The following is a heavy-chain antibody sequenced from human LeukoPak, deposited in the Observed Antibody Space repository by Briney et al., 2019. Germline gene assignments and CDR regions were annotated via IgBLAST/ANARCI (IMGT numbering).Heavy chain of an antibody. V-gene: IGHV3-23*01. CDR3: ARNGAEDP. J-gene: IGHJ5*02. D-gene: IGHD1-26*01. Sequence: GGSLRLSCAASGFTFSRYAMSWVRQAPGKGLEWVSSISGSGVSTYYADSVKGRFTISRDNSKNTLYLQMNSLRAEDTAVYYCARNGAEDPWGQGTLVTVSS. CDR2: ISGSGVST. CDR1: GFTFSRYA.